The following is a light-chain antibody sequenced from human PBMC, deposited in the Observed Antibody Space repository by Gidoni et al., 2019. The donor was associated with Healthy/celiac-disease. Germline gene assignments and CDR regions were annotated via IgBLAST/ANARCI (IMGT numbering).Light chain of an antibody. CDR1: QSVSSSY. CDR3: QQYGSSRAR. J-gene: IGKJ4*02. V-gene: IGKV3-20*01. Sequence: EIVLTQSPGTLSLSPGERATLSCRASQSVSSSYLAWYQQKPGQAPRLLIYGASSRATGIPDRFSGSGSGTDFTLTISRLEPEDFAVYYCQQYGSSRARFXGXTKVEIK. CDR2: GAS.